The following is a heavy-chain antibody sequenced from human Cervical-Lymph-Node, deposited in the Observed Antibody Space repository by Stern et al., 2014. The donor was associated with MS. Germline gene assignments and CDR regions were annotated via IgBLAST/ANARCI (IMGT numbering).Heavy chain of an antibody. D-gene: IGHD5-18*01. J-gene: IGHJ6*02. Sequence: VQLVESGPGLVKPSQTLSLTCTVSGVSIGRGNNYWSWIRQPVGKGLEWIGRMFTGGSTNYNPSLKSRVTISVDTSKNQFSLRLGSVTAADTAVYYCAVGYSYGSYGLDVWGQGTTGTV. CDR1: GVSIGRGNNY. CDR3: AVGYSYGSYGLDV. CDR2: MFTGGST. V-gene: IGHV4-61*02.